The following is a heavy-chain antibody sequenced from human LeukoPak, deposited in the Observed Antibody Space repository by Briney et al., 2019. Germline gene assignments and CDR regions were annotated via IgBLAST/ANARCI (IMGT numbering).Heavy chain of an antibody. CDR1: GFTFSSYG. CDR2: INTDGRTT. CDR3: AKNSRQQLDYDAFDI. V-gene: IGHV3-74*01. Sequence: PGRSLRLSSAASGFTFSSYGMHWVRQAPGKGLVWVAHINTDGRTTTYADSVKGRFTVARDNAKNTLYLEMNRLRAEDTAVYYCAKNSRQQLDYDAFDIWGQGTMVTVSS. D-gene: IGHD6-13*01. J-gene: IGHJ3*02.